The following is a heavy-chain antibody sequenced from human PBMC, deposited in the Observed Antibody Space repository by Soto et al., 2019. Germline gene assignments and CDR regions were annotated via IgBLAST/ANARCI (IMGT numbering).Heavy chain of an antibody. CDR2: IYYSGIT. CDR3: ARVRSYSGSYSDAFDI. CDR1: GGSISSSTYY. J-gene: IGHJ3*02. D-gene: IGHD1-26*01. Sequence: SETLSLTCTVSGGSISSSTYYWGWIRQPPGKGLEWIGSIYYSGITYYNPSLKSRVTISVDTSKNQFSLMLISVTAADTAVYYCARVRSYSGSYSDAFDIWGQGTMVTVS. V-gene: IGHV4-39*01.